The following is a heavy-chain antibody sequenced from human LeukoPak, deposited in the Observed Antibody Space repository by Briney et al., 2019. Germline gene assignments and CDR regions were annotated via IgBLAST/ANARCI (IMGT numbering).Heavy chain of an antibody. J-gene: IGHJ4*02. CDR1: GGTFSSYA. CDR2: IIPILGIA. V-gene: IGHV1-69*04. CDR3: ARAPPPLRTHFDY. D-gene: IGHD4-17*01. Sequence: ASVKVSCKASGGTFSSYAISWVRQAPGQGLEWMGRIIPILGIANYAQKFQGRVTITADKSTGTAYMELSSLRSEDTAVYYCARAPPPLRTHFDYWGQGTLVTVSS.